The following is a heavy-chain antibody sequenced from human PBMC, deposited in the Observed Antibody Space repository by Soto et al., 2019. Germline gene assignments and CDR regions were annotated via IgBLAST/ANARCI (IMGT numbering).Heavy chain of an antibody. CDR3: ARALNSENEPGNWFDP. CDR2: ISSSSSTI. V-gene: IGHV3-48*01. J-gene: IGHJ5*02. CDR1: GFTFSSYS. Sequence: GGSLRLSCAASGFTFSSYSMNWVRQAPGKGLEWVSYISSSSSTIYYADSVKGRFTISRDNAKNSLYLQMNSLRAEDTAVYYCARALNSENEPGNWFDPWGQGTLVTVSS. D-gene: IGHD1-1*01.